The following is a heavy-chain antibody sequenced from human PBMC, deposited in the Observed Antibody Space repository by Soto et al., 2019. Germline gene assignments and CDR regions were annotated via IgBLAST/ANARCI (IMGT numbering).Heavy chain of an antibody. V-gene: IGHV3-23*01. J-gene: IGHJ4*02. CDR3: AKSPLVLGCGTVTPVGPGLDY. D-gene: IGHD1-1*01. CDR2: ISGSGGST. Sequence: EVQLLDSGGDLVQPGGSLRLSCAASGFTFSNYPMSWVRQSPGKGLEWVSAISGSGGSTYYADSVKGRFTISRANSKHTLHLKTHRQRAEDTAVYYCAKSPLVLGCGTVTPVGPGLDYWGQGTLVTVSS. CDR1: GFTFSNYP.